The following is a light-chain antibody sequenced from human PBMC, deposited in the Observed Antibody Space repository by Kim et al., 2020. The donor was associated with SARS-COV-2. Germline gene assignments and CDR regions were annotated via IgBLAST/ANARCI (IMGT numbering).Light chain of an antibody. Sequence: QSVLTQPPSAPGTPGQRVTISCSGSSSNIGSNYVYWYQQLPGTAPKLLIYRNNQLPSGVPDRFSGSKSGTSASLAISGLRSEDEADYYCAAWDDSLSGWVFGGGTQLTVL. CDR2: RNN. CDR1: SSNIGSNY. V-gene: IGLV1-47*01. CDR3: AAWDDSLSGWV. J-gene: IGLJ3*02.